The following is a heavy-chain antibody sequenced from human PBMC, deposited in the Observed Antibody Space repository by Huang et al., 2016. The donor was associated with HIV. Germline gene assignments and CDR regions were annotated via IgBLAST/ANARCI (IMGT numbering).Heavy chain of an antibody. CDR2: MNPNTGNT. CDR1: GYTFTNYD. V-gene: IGHV1-8*02. D-gene: IGHD4-17*01. J-gene: IGHJ4*02. Sequence: QVHLVQSGAEVKKPGASVKVSCKASGYTFTNYDINWVRQAPGRGLGWMGWMNPNTGNTGFAQSFQGRVTMTRKTSITTAYMELTSLTSEDTAGYYCARSAYGDLDYWGLGTLVSVSS. CDR3: ARSAYGDLDY.